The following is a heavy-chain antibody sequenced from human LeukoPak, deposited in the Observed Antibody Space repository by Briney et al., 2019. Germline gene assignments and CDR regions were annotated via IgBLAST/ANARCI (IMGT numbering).Heavy chain of an antibody. CDR1: DGSISIYY. CDR2: IYNSGSST. CDR3: VRDRELTY. Sequence: SETLSLTCTASDGSISIYYWNWIRQPPGKGLEWIGYIYNSGSSTIYNPSLQSRVTISVDMSKNQFSLRLSSATAADTAVYFCVRDRELTYWGQGILVTVSS. V-gene: IGHV4-59*01. D-gene: IGHD3-10*01. J-gene: IGHJ4*02.